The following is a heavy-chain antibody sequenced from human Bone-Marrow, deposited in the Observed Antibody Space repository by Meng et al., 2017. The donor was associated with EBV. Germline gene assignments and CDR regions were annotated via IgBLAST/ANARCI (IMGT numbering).Heavy chain of an antibody. J-gene: IGHJ4*02. CDR3: SRDLAGSDDV. Sequence: EVRMVGSGGALVQQGGSLRLSCVASGFSFSRYWMHWVRQAPGKGLVWVSRTNEDGRITNYADSVKGRFTISRDNTKNRLYLQMDSLRAEDTALYFCSRDLAGSDDVWGQGTLVTVSS. CDR2: TNEDGRIT. V-gene: IGHV3-74*01. CDR1: GFSFSRYW. D-gene: IGHD1-1*01.